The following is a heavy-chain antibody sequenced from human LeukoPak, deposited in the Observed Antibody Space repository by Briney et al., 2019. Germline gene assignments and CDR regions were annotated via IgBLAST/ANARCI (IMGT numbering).Heavy chain of an antibody. J-gene: IGHJ4*02. D-gene: IGHD4-17*01. Sequence: GGSLSLSCGAYGFTFSSYEMNWVRQAPGKGLEWVSYISSSGSAMYYADSVKGRFTISRDNAKNSLYLQMNSLRAEDTAVYYCTRGSYGDYGYWGQGALVTVSS. CDR1: GFTFSSYE. V-gene: IGHV3-48*03. CDR2: ISSSGSAM. CDR3: TRGSYGDYGY.